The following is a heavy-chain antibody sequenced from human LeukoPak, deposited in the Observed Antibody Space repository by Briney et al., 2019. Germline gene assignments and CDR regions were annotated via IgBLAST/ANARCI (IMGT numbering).Heavy chain of an antibody. CDR2: IKQDGSEK. D-gene: IGHD3-22*01. CDR1: GFTFSSYW. V-gene: IGHV3-7*01. J-gene: IGHJ4*02. Sequence: GSLRLSCSASGFTFSSYWMSWVRQAPGKGLEWVANIKQDGSEKYNVDSVKGRFTISRDNAKNSLYLQMNSLRAEDTAVYYCARDGRYYYDSSGNFDYWGQGTLVTVSS. CDR3: ARDGRYYYDSSGNFDY.